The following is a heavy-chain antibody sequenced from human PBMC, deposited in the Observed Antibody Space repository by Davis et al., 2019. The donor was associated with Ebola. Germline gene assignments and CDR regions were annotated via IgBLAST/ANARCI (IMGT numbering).Heavy chain of an antibody. Sequence: GESLKISCSASGFTFSRFAMHWVRQAPGRGLEYVAAVSSYGGSTYYAASVRGRFIISRDNSKNTLYLQMNSLGVDDTAMFYCAKGLQSNSLLGQVSWGQGTLVTVSS. D-gene: IGHD6-6*01. CDR1: GFTFSRFA. CDR2: VSSYGGST. CDR3: AKGLQSNSLLGQVS. J-gene: IGHJ5*02. V-gene: IGHV3-64*04.